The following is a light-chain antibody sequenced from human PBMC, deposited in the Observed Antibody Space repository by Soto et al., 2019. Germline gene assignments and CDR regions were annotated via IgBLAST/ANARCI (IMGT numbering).Light chain of an antibody. V-gene: IGKV1-5*03. CDR1: QTISSW. CDR3: QQYNSYWT. J-gene: IGKJ1*01. CDR2: KAS. Sequence: DIQMTQSPSTLSGSVGDRVTITCRASQTISSWLAWYRQKPGKAPKLLIYKASTLKSGVPSRFSGRGSGTEFTLTISSLQPDDFATYYCQQYNSYWTFGQGTKVDIK.